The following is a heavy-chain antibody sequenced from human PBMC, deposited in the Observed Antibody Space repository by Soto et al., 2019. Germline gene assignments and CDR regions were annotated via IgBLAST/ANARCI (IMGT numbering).Heavy chain of an antibody. CDR3: ATLPPRIVVVVLPIPS. J-gene: IGHJ4*02. CDR1: GGSISSTNW. D-gene: IGHD2-15*01. V-gene: IGHV4-4*02. Sequence: PSETLSLTCVVSGGSISSTNWWTWVRQTPGEGLEWIGEVYHTGSTKYNPSLKNRVTISVDKSNNQFSLNLKSVTAADTAVYYCATLPPRIVVVVLPIPSWGQGTLVTVSS. CDR2: VYHTGST.